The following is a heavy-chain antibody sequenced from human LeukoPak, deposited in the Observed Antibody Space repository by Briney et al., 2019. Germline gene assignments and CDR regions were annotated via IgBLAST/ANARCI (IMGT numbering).Heavy chain of an antibody. Sequence: GGSLRLSCAASGFTFSSYWMSWVRQAPGKGLEWVANIKQDGREKYYVDSVKGRFTISRDNAKNSLYLQMNSLRAEDTAVYYCARARGVDYYDSSGSASDYWGQGTLVTVSS. J-gene: IGHJ4*02. D-gene: IGHD3-22*01. V-gene: IGHV3-7*01. CDR1: GFTFSSYW. CDR2: IKQDGREK. CDR3: ARARGVDYYDSSGSASDY.